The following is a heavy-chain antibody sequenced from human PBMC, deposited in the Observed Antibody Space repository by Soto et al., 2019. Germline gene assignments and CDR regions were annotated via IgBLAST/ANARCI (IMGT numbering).Heavy chain of an antibody. Sequence: GESLKISCQGSGYSFAGYWITWVRQKPGKGLEWMGRIDPSDSQAYYSPSFRGHVTISVTKSITTVFLQWSSLRASDTAMYYCARQIYDSDTGPNFQYYFDSWGQGTPVTVSS. J-gene: IGHJ4*02. V-gene: IGHV5-10-1*01. CDR2: IDPSDSQA. CDR3: ARQIYDSDTGPNFQYYFDS. CDR1: GYSFAGYW. D-gene: IGHD3-22*01.